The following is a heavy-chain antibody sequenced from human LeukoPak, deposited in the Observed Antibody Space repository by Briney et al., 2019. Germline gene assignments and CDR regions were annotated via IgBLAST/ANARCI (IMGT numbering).Heavy chain of an antibody. J-gene: IGHJ6*02. CDR3: ARDRSYYYGSGSYRTSYYYYGMDV. CDR1: GGSISSYY. Sequence: SETLSLTCTVSGGSISSYYWSWIRQPPGTGLEWIGYIYYSGSTNYNPSLKSRVTISVDTSKNQFSLKLSSVTAADTAVYYCARDRSYYYGSGSYRTSYYYYGMDVWGQGTTVTVSS. CDR2: IYYSGST. V-gene: IGHV4-59*01. D-gene: IGHD3-10*01.